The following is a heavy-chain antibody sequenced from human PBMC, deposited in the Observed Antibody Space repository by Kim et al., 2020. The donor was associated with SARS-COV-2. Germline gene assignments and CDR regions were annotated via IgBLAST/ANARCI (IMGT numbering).Heavy chain of an antibody. D-gene: IGHD6-19*01. Sequence: SETLSLTCTVSGGSVSSGSYYWSWIRQPPGKGLEWIGYIYNTGSTNYNPSLKSRVTISVDTSKNQFSLRLSSVTAADTALYYCARDGAIAVAGRDHDAFDIWGQGTLASVSS. CDR1: GGSVSSGSYY. J-gene: IGHJ3*02. CDR2: IYNTGST. V-gene: IGHV4-61*01. CDR3: ARDGAIAVAGRDHDAFDI.